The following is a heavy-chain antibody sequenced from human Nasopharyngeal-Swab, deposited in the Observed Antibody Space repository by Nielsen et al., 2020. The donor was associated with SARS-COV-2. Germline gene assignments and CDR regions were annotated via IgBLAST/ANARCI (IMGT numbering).Heavy chain of an antibody. V-gene: IGHV3-30*04. CDR1: GFTFSSET. Sequence: GESLKISCAASGFTFSSETMHWVRQAPGKGLEWVALISYDGNNKDYADSVKGRFTISRDNSRNTLFLQMNSLRDDDTAVYYCARGNYGDYTFDVWGQGAMVTVSS. CDR3: ARGNYGDYTFDV. CDR2: ISYDGNNK. J-gene: IGHJ3*01. D-gene: IGHD4-17*01.